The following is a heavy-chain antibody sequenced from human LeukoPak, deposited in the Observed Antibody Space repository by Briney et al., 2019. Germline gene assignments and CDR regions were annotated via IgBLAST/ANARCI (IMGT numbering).Heavy chain of an antibody. D-gene: IGHD5-18*01. CDR2: IYHSGST. V-gene: IGHV4-38-2*02. CDR3: ARGLFSYRDRNRPFDY. CDR1: GYSISSGYY. J-gene: IGHJ4*02. Sequence: SETLSLTCTVSGYSISSGYYWGWIRQPPGKGLEWIGSIYHSGSTYYNPSLKSRVTISVDTSKNQFSLKLSSVTAADTAVYYCARGLFSYRDRNRPFDYWGQGTLVTVSS.